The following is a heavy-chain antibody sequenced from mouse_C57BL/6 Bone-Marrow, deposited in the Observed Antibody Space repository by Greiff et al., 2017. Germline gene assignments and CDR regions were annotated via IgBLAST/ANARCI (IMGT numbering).Heavy chain of an antibody. V-gene: IGHV15-2*01. CDR2: ILPSISST. Sequence: SGSELRSPGSSVKLSCKDFDSEVFPIAYMSGVRQKPGHGFEWIGGILPSISSTFYGKKFEDKATLDADTLSNTAYLELNSLTSEDAAIYYCARGSTTGVATDYWGQGTTLTVSS. CDR1: DSEVFPIAY. CDR3: ARGSTTGVATDY. J-gene: IGHJ2*01. D-gene: IGHD1-1*01.